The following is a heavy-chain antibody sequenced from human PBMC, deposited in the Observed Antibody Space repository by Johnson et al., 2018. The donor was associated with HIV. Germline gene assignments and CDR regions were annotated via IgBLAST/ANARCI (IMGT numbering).Heavy chain of an antibody. Sequence: VQLVESGGGLIQPGGSLRLSCAVSGFTVSSDYMSWVRQAPGKGLEWVSVIYSGGNTYYADSVKGRFTISRDNSKNTLYLQMNSLRAEDTAVYYCVRERQSGTMQLWLRVNDAFDIWGQGTMVTVSS. D-gene: IGHD5-18*01. CDR2: IYSGGNT. J-gene: IGHJ3*02. CDR1: GFTVSSDY. CDR3: VRERQSGTMQLWLRVNDAFDI. V-gene: IGHV3-53*01.